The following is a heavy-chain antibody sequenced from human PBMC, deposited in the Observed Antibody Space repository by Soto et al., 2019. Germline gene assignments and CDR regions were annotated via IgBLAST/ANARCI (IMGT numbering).Heavy chain of an antibody. CDR1: GFSLSTSGVG. J-gene: IGHJ6*02. D-gene: IGHD3-10*01. CDR2: IYWDDDK. CDR3: AHTSSYGSGKPPGDYYGMDV. Sequence: QITLKESGPTLVKPTQTLTLTCTFSGFSLSTSGVGVGWIRQPPGKALEWLALIYWDDDKRYSPSLKSRLTITKDTSNNQVVLTMTNMDPVDTATYYCAHTSSYGSGKPPGDYYGMDVWGQGTTVTVSS. V-gene: IGHV2-5*02.